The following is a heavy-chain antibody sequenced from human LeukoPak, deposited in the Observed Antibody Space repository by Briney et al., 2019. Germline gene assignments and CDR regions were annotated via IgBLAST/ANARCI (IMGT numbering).Heavy chain of an antibody. J-gene: IGHJ3*02. CDR2: IYTSXXT. CDR3: ARDLMIVVAYDAFDI. D-gene: IGHD3-22*01. V-gene: IGHV4-4*07. Sequence: SETLSLTCTVSGGSISSYYWXXXRXPAXKGXXXXXXIYTSXXTNYNPSLXXXXTXSXDTSKNQFSLKLSSVTAADTAVYYCARDLMIVVAYDAFDIWGQGTMVTVSS. CDR1: GGSISSYY.